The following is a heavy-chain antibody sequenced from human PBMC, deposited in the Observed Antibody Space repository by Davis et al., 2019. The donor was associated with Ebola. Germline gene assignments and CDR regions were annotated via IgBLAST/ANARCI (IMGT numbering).Heavy chain of an antibody. Sequence: SGPTLVKPTQALTLSCTFSGFSLFTDGVGVGWVRQPPGKALEWLALIYWDDDKRFSPSLQNRLTITKDASRNQVVLSMINLDPVDTATYYCVHSGRGYSGDDFHYWGPGTLVTVSS. D-gene: IGHD5-12*01. CDR1: GFSLFTDGVG. J-gene: IGHJ4*02. CDR2: IYWDDDK. CDR3: VHSGRGYSGDDFHY. V-gene: IGHV2-5*02.